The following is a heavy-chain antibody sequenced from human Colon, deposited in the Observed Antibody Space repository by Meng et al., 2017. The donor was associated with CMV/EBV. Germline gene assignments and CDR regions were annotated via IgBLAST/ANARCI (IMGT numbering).Heavy chain of an antibody. V-gene: IGHV3-30-3*01. J-gene: IGHJ3*02. CDR1: GFSISDYG. CDR2: ISFDGSNK. CDR3: AKDRVPAATNLRSDAFDI. Sequence: GESLKISCAASGFSISDYGIHWVRQAPGKGLEWVADISFDGSNKFSADSVEGRFTISRDNSKNTVYLQMNSLRPEDTALYFCAKDRVPAATNLRSDAFDIWGQGTLVTVSS. D-gene: IGHD2-2*01.